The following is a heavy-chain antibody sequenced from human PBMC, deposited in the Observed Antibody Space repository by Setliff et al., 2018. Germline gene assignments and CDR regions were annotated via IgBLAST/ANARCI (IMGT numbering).Heavy chain of an antibody. V-gene: IGHV1-18*01. CDR1: GYTFTSYG. J-gene: IGHJ4*02. CDR2: ISTYNGNT. CDR3: AMLDAMVY. D-gene: IGHD5-18*01. Sequence: ASVKVSCKASGYTFTSYGISWVRQAPGQGLEWMGWISTYNGNTNYAQKLQGRVTMTTDTSTSTAYMDPVDTATYYCARLDTAMLDAMVYWGQGTLVTVSS.